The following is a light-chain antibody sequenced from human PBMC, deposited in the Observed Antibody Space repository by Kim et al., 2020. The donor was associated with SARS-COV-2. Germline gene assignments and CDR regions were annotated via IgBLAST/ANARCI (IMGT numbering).Light chain of an antibody. Sequence: SASTGDRVTIACRASQGISSYLAWYQQKPGKAPKLLIYAASTLQSGVPSRCSGSGSGTDFTLTISCLQSEDFATYYCQQYYSYPYTFGQGTKLEI. J-gene: IGKJ2*01. V-gene: IGKV1-8*01. CDR1: QGISSY. CDR2: AAS. CDR3: QQYYSYPYT.